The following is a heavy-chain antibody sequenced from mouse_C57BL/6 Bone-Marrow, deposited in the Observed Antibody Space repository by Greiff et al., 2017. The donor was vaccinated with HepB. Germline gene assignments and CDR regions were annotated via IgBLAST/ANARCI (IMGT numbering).Heavy chain of an antibody. V-gene: IGHV1-22*01. CDR2: INPNNGGT. J-gene: IGHJ3*01. CDR1: GYTFTDYN. Sequence: EVQLQQSGPELVKPGASVKMSCKASGYTFTDYNMHWVKQSHGKSLEWIGYINPNNGGTSYNQKFKGKATLTVNKSSSTAYMELRSLTSEDSAVYYCARSLYDGYYDAWFAYWGQGTLVTVSA. CDR3: ARSLYDGYYDAWFAY. D-gene: IGHD2-3*01.